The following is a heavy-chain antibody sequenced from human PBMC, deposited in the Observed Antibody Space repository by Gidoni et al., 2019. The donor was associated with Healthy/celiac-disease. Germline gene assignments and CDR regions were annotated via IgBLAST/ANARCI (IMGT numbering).Heavy chain of an antibody. CDR3: ARLSDFWSGYYNWFDP. CDR2: IYYSGST. V-gene: IGHV4-39*01. D-gene: IGHD3-3*01. J-gene: IGHJ5*02. CDR1: SISSSSYY. Sequence: SISSSSYYWGWIRQPPGKGLEWIGSIYYSGSTYYNPSLKSRVTISVDTSKNQFSLKLGSVTAADTAVYYCARLSDFWSGYYNWFDPWGQGTLSPSPQ.